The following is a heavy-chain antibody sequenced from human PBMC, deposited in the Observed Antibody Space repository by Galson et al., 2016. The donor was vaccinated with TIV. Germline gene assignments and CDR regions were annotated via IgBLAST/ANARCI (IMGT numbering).Heavy chain of an antibody. CDR3: ARTRWYEDGYVFDF. CDR1: GFSLSTTEMC. J-gene: IGHJ3*01. CDR2: IDWDDDK. Sequence: PALVKPTQTLTLTCIFSGFSLSTTEMCVSWIRQPPGKALEWLARIDWDDDKHYSMSLRPRLTISKDTSKNQVVLIMTNVDPVDTATYYCARTRWYEDGYVFDFWGQGTMVTVSS. D-gene: IGHD6-13*01. V-gene: IGHV2-70*11.